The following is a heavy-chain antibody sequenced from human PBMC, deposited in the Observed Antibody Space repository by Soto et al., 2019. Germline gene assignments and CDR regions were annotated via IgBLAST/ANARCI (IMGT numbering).Heavy chain of an antibody. V-gene: IGHV4-30-4*01. D-gene: IGHD5-12*01. CDR3: ASTGYDKLSPAISPLDY. J-gene: IGHJ4*02. CDR1: GGSISSGDYY. CDR2: IYYSGST. Sequence: SETLSLTCTVSGGSISSGDYYWSWIRQPPGKGLEWIGYIYYSGSTYYNPSLKSRVTISVDTSKNQFSLKLSSVTAADTAVYYCASTGYDKLSPAISPLDYWGQGTLVTVSS.